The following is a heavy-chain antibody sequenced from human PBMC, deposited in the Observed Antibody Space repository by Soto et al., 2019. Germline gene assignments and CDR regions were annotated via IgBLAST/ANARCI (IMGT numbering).Heavy chain of an antibody. J-gene: IGHJ6*02. Sequence: EVQLVESGGGLVQPGGSLRLYCAAPGFTFGSYWMHWVRQAPGKGLVWVSHISLDGSRTTYADSVKGRFTISRDNAKSTLYLLMNSLRAEDTAVYYCARAPPGYSLVYRHYGMDVWGQGTTVTVSS. V-gene: IGHV3-74*01. CDR1: GFTFGSYW. D-gene: IGHD2-21*01. CDR2: ISLDGSRT. CDR3: ARAPPGYSLVYRHYGMDV.